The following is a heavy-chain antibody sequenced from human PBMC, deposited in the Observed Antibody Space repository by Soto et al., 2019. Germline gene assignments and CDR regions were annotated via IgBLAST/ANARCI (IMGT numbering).Heavy chain of an antibody. CDR3: ARASSLWFGELSTWFDP. CDR1: GGTFSSYA. J-gene: IGHJ5*02. V-gene: IGHV1-69*01. Sequence: QVQLVQSGAEVKKPGSSVKVSCKASGGTFSSYAISWVRQAPGQGLEWMGGIIPIFGTANYAQKFQGRVTITADESTSTAYMELSSLRSEGTAVYYCARASSLWFGELSTWFDPWGQGTLVTVSS. CDR2: IIPIFGTA. D-gene: IGHD3-10*01.